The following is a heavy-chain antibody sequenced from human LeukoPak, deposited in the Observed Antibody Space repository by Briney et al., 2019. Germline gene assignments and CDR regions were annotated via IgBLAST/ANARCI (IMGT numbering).Heavy chain of an antibody. CDR1: GGSISSSSYY. Sequence: PSETLSLTCTVSGGSISSSSYYWGWIRQPPGKGLEWIGSIYYSGSTYYNPSLKSRVTISVDTSKNQFSLKLSSVTAADTAVYYCARDANSGYDLWGQGTLVTVSS. CDR2: IYYSGST. D-gene: IGHD5-12*01. J-gene: IGHJ4*02. V-gene: IGHV4-39*07. CDR3: ARDANSGYDL.